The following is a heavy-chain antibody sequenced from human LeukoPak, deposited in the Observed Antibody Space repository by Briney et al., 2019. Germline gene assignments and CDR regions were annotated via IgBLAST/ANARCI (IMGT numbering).Heavy chain of an antibody. CDR2: IYYSGST. CDR3: ARDSYDFWSGYYYYGMDV. Sequence: SETLSLTCTVSGGSISSGGYYWSWICQHPGKGLEWIGYIYYSGSTYYNPSLKSRVTISVDTSKNQFSLKLSSVTAADTAVYYCARDSYDFWSGYYYYGMDVWGQGTTVTVSS. V-gene: IGHV4-31*03. J-gene: IGHJ6*02. CDR1: GGSISSGGYY. D-gene: IGHD3-3*01.